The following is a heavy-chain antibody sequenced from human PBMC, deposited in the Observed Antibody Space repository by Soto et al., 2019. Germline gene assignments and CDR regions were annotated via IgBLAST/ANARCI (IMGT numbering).Heavy chain of an antibody. CDR1: GFTFSDSA. V-gene: IGHV3-73*01. Sequence: PGGSLRLSCAASGFTFSDSAIHWVRQASGKGLEWLGRIRSKANSYATAYAASVKGRFTISRADSKNTAYLQMNSLKTEDTAVYFCISTRVACSTTSCYEKHNYYTMDVWGQGTTVTVSS. D-gene: IGHD2-2*01. J-gene: IGHJ6*02. CDR2: IRSKANSYAT. CDR3: ISTRVACSTTSCYEKHNYYTMDV.